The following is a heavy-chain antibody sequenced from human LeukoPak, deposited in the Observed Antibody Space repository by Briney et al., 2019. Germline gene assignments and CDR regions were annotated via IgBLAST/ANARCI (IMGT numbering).Heavy chain of an antibody. Sequence: GGSLRLSCEASGFTFSAYAMTWVRQAPGKGLEWVSSIGSDNKLHYSESVKGRFAISRDNAKNSLFLQMNSLRAEDTAVYYCASSLAVAGTGGWFDPWGQGNLVTVSS. CDR3: ASSLAVAGTGGWFDP. V-gene: IGHV3-69-1*01. CDR2: IGSDNKL. CDR1: GFTFSAYA. J-gene: IGHJ5*02. D-gene: IGHD6-13*01.